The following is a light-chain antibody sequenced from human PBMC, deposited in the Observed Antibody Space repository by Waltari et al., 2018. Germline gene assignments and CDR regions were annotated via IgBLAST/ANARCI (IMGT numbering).Light chain of an antibody. Sequence: QSALAQPASVSGSPGPSITISCTGTSSDVGAYNSVSWYQHHPGKAPKLIIYDVSRWPSGVSNRFSGSKSGNTASLTISGLQAEDEADYYCSSYTTISTTLFGGGTKVTVL. CDR1: SSDVGAYNS. CDR3: SSYTTISTTL. J-gene: IGLJ2*01. CDR2: DVS. V-gene: IGLV2-14*01.